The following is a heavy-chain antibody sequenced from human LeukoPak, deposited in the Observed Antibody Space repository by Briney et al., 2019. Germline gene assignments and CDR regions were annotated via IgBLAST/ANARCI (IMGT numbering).Heavy chain of an antibody. J-gene: IGHJ4*02. CDR1: GDSISNYF. V-gene: IGHV4-59*01. CDR2: IYYTGST. Sequence: SETLSLTCTVSGDSISNYFWSWIRQPPGKGLEWIGYIYYTGSTISNPSLKSRVTISVDTSKNHFSLKLTSVTAADTAVYYCARSRRPVSSRDDYWGQGTLVTVSS. D-gene: IGHD2/OR15-2a*01. CDR3: ARSRRPVSSRDDY.